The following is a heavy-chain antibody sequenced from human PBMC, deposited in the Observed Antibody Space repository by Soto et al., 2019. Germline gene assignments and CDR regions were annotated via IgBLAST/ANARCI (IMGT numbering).Heavy chain of an antibody. V-gene: IGHV5-51*01. Sequence: GESLKISCXGSGYSFTDYWIGWVRQMPGKGLEWMGIIYPGDSDARYSPSFQGQVSISTDTSVNTAYLQWGSLKASDTAMYYCARQTTGWFGMDVWGQGTTVTVSS. CDR3: ARQTTGWFGMDV. CDR1: GYSFTDYW. J-gene: IGHJ6*02. CDR2: IYPGDSDA. D-gene: IGHD6-19*01.